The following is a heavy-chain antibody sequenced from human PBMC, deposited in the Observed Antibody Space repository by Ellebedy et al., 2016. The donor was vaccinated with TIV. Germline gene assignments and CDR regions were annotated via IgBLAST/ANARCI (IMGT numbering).Heavy chain of an antibody. J-gene: IGHJ4*02. D-gene: IGHD3/OR15-3a*01. CDR1: GFIFGRDG. CDR2: INEDGSDT. V-gene: IGHV3-7*01. Sequence: GESLKISXVASGFIFGRDGMTWVRLAPGKGLQWVANINEDGSDTRYVDSVKGRFAVYRENARNTLYLQMNSLTVDDTAIYYCARDRNRGATAGLDWGQGTLVTVSS. CDR3: ARDRNRGATAGLD.